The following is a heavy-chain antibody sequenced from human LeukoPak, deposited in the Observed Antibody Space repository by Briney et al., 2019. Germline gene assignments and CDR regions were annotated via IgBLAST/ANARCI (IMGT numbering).Heavy chain of an antibody. D-gene: IGHD6-13*01. CDR2: MNPNSGNT. CDR3: ARSQIAAADFDY. Sequence: ASVKVSCKASGYTFTSYDINWVRQATGQGLEWMGWMNPNSGNTGYAQKFQGRVTMTRNTSISTAYMELSSLRSEDTAVYYCARSQIAAADFDYWGQGTLVTVSS. CDR1: GYTFTSYD. J-gene: IGHJ4*02. V-gene: IGHV1-8*01.